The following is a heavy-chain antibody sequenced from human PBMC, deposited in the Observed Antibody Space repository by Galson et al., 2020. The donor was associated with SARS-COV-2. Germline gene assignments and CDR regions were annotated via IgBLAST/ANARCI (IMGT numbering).Heavy chain of an antibody. D-gene: IGHD3-10*01. J-gene: IGHJ4*02. CDR2: IYYSGST. CDR3: ARVRAAGESFEN. Sequence: SETLSLTCTVSGGSISSGGIYWSWIRQHPGKGLEWIGYIYYSGSTDYNPSLKSRSSISVDTSKNQFSLTLNSVTAADTAVYYCARVRAAGESFENWGQGTLVTVSS. V-gene: IGHV4-31*03. CDR1: GGSISSGGIY.